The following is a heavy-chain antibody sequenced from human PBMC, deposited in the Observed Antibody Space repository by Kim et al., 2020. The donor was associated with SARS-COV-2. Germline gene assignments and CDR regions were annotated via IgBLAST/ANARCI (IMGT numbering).Heavy chain of an antibody. V-gene: IGHV3-49*03. CDR3: TRVVRGYSYGPGY. CDR2: IRSKAYGGTT. J-gene: IGHJ4*02. Sequence: GGSLRLSCTASGFTFGDYAMSWFRQAPGKGLEWVGFIRSKAYGGTTEYAASVKGRFTISRDDSKSIAYLQMNSLKTEDTAVYYCTRVVRGYSYGPGYWGQGTLVTVSS. D-gene: IGHD5-18*01. CDR1: GFTFGDYA.